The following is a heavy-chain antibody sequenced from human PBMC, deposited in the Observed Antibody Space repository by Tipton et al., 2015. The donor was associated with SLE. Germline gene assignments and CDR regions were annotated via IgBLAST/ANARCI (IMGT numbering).Heavy chain of an antibody. D-gene: IGHD3-22*01. CDR3: ARQYYYDSSGYGGVDAFDI. CDR1: GGSISSYY. J-gene: IGHJ3*02. V-gene: IGHV4-59*08. Sequence: TLSLTCTVSGGSISSYYWSWIRQPPGKGLEWIGYIYYSGSTNCNPSLKSRVTISVDTSKNQFSLKLSSVTAADTAVYYCARQYYYDSSGYGGVDAFDIWGQGTMVTVSS. CDR2: IYYSGST.